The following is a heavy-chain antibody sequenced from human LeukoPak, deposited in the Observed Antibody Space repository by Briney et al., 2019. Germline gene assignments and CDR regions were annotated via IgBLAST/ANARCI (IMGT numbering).Heavy chain of an antibody. D-gene: IGHD1-26*01. CDR1: GYTFTSYA. V-gene: IGHV1-3*01. CDR3: AREPPHLSSGSYYLSY. CDR2: INAGNGNT. Sequence: ASVKVSCKASGYTFTSYAMHWVRQAPGQRLEWMGWINAGNGNTKYSQKFQGRVTITRDTSASTAYMGLSSLRSEDTAVYYCAREPPHLSSGSYYLSYWGQGTLVTVSS. J-gene: IGHJ4*02.